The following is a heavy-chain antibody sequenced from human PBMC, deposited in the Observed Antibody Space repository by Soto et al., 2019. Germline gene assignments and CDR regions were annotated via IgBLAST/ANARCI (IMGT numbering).Heavy chain of an antibody. V-gene: IGHV4-39*01. J-gene: IGHJ6*03. CDR1: GGSISSSSYY. CDR2: IYYSGST. CDR3: ARHRPDYYGSGSYKYYYYTYMDV. D-gene: IGHD3-10*01. Sequence: SETLSLTCTVSGGSISSSSYYWGWVRQPPGKGLEWIGSIYYSGSTYYNPSLKSRVTISVDTSKNQFSLKLSSVTAADTAVYYCARHRPDYYGSGSYKYYYYTYMDVWGKGNTVTVSS.